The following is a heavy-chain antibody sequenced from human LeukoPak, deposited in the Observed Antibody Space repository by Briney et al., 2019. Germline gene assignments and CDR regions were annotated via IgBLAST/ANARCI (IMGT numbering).Heavy chain of an antibody. CDR1: GFTFSSYA. CDR2: ISGTGYST. Sequence: PGGSLRLSCAASGFTFSSYAMTWVRQAPGKGLEWVSTISGTGYSTYYTDSVKGRFTISRDNSKNTLYLQMNSLRAEDTAVYYCAKDNAPRSYFKDIWGQGTMVTVSS. CDR3: AKDNAPRSYFKDI. V-gene: IGHV3-23*01. J-gene: IGHJ3*02. D-gene: IGHD3-9*01.